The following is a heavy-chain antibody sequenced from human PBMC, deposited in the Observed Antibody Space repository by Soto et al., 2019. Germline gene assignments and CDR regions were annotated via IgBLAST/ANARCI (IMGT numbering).Heavy chain of an antibody. CDR2: IKNKEDGETT. CDR3: TTRGPS. V-gene: IGHV3-15*07. J-gene: IGHJ5*02. CDR1: GFSFSDAW. Sequence: EVQLVESGGALVKPGGCLRLSCAAYGFSFSDAWMNWVRQAPGKGLEWVGHIKNKEDGETTDFAAPVKGRFTISRDDSKHILYLQMNSLKIEDSGMYYCTTRGPSWGQGTLGTVSS.